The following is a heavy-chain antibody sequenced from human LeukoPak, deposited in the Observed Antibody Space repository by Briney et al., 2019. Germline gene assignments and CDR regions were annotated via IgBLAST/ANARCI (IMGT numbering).Heavy chain of an antibody. D-gene: IGHD5-18*01. V-gene: IGHV3-23*01. J-gene: IGHJ3*02. CDR1: GFTFSTYA. Sequence: PGGSLRLSCAASGFTFSTYAMSWVRQAPGKGLEWVSAISGSGGSTYYADSVKGRFTISRDNSKNTLYLQMNSLRAEDTAVYYCASPHNPDTAMMNAFDIWGQGTMVTVSS. CDR3: ASPHNPDTAMMNAFDI. CDR2: ISGSGGST.